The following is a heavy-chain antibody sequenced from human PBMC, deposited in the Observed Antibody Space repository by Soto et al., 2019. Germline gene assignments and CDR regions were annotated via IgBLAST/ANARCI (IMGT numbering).Heavy chain of an antibody. D-gene: IGHD3-3*01. V-gene: IGHV3-49*03. J-gene: IGHJ6*02. Sequence: AGGSLRLSCTASGFTFGDYAMSWFRQAPGKGLEWVGFIRSKAYGGTTEYAASVKGRFTISRDDSKSIAYLQMNSLKTEDTAVYYCTRDSPCLWSGRHLAYYYGMDVWGQGTTVTVSS. CDR3: TRDSPCLWSGRHLAYYYGMDV. CDR1: GFTFGDYA. CDR2: IRSKAYGGTT.